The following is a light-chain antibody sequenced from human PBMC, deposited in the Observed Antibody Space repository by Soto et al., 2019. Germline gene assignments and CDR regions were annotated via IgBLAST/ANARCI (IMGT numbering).Light chain of an antibody. V-gene: IGLV1-40*01. CDR3: QSYDSSLSGNVV. Sequence: QPVLTQPPSVSGAPGQRVTISCTGSSSNIGAGYDVHWYQQLPGTAPKLLIYGNSNRPSGVPDRFSGSKSGTSASLAITGLQAEDDADYYCQSYDSSLSGNVVFGGGTKLTVL. CDR2: GNS. CDR1: SSNIGAGYD. J-gene: IGLJ2*01.